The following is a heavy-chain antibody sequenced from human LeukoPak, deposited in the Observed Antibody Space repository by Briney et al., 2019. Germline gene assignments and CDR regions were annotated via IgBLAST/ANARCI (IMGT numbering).Heavy chain of an antibody. D-gene: IGHD6-6*01. V-gene: IGHV4-34*01. CDR1: GGSFSGYY. CDR2: INHSGST. CDR3: VRGLRRWFDP. Sequence: PSETLSLTCAVYGGSFSGYYWSWIRQPPGKGLGWTGEINHSGSTNYNPSLKSRVTISVDTSKNQFSLKLSSVTAADTAVYYCVRGLRRWFDPWGQRTLVTVSS. J-gene: IGHJ5*02.